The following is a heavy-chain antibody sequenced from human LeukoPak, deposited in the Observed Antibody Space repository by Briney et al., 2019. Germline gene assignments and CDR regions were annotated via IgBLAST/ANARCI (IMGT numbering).Heavy chain of an antibody. J-gene: IGHJ6*02. CDR1: GFTFSSCW. V-gene: IGHV3-7*05. CDR3: ARLGYPSGMDV. D-gene: IGHD2-15*01. Sequence: GGSLRLSCAASGFTFSSCWMGWVRQAPGKGLEWVANIIQDGSEKYYVDSVKGRFTISRDNAKNSLYLQMNSLRVEDTAVYYCARLGYPSGMDVWGQGTTVTVSS. CDR2: IIQDGSEK.